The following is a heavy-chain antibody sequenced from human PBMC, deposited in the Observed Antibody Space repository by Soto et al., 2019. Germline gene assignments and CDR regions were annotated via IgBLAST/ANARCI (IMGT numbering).Heavy chain of an antibody. CDR1: GFTFSSYA. CDR2: VSRAGTYT. J-gene: IGHJ5*02. V-gene: IGHV3-23*01. Sequence: EVQLLESGGDVVRPGGSLRLSCAASGFTFSSYAMGWVRQAPGKGLEWVAGVSRAGTYTFYADSVRGRFSISRDNSRDTAALYMNALRGDDTAVYFCVKYTVTEDLGESWGQGTLVSVSS. D-gene: IGHD4-17*01. CDR3: VKYTVTEDLGES.